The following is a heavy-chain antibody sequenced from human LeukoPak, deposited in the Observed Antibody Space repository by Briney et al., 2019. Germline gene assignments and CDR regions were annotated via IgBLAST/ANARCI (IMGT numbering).Heavy chain of an antibody. V-gene: IGHV1-8*01. CDR3: ATGLAEPNEFWSGYYPTAIDG. D-gene: IGHD3-3*01. CDR1: GYTFTSYD. CDR2: MNPNSGNT. Sequence: ASVKVSCKASGYTFTSYDINWVRQATGQGLEWMGWMNPNSGNTGYAQKFQGGVTMTRNNSISTAYMELSSLRSEDTAVYYCATGLAEPNEFWSGYYPTAIDGWGQGTLVTVSA. J-gene: IGHJ4*02.